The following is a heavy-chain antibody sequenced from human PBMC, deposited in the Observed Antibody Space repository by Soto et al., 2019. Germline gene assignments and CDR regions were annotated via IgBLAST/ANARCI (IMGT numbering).Heavy chain of an antibody. Sequence: PSETLSLTCAVYGGSFSGYYWSWIRQPPGKGLEWIGEINHSGSTNYNPSLKSRVTISVDTSKNQFSLKLSSVTAADTAVYYCARGLPYDYVWGSYRPTYYFDYWGQGTLVTVSS. V-gene: IGHV4-34*01. CDR2: INHSGST. CDR1: GGSFSGYY. D-gene: IGHD3-16*02. CDR3: ARGLPYDYVWGSYRPTYYFDY. J-gene: IGHJ4*02.